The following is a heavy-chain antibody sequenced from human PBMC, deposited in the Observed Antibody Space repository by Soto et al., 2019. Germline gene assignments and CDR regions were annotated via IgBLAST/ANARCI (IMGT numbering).Heavy chain of an antibody. V-gene: IGHV3-7*03. D-gene: IGHD3-22*01. CDR1: GFIFSTYC. Sequence: GGSLRLSCTASGFIFSTYCMTWVRQAPGKGLEWVAMIKRDGSEKSYVDAVKGRFTISRDNAKNSLYLQMKSLRAEDTAMYYCARVSIEEYSYDNIGFYRIFDYWGPVTLVTVSS. CDR2: IKRDGSEK. J-gene: IGHJ4*01. CDR3: ARVSIEEYSYDNIGFYRIFDY.